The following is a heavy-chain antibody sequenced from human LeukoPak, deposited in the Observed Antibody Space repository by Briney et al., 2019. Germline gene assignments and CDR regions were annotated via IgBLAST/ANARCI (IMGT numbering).Heavy chain of an antibody. D-gene: IGHD3-22*01. CDR3: ARGRYDSSGYLDY. CDR2: ISSSGSTI. CDR1: GFTVSNNY. Sequence: GGSLRLSCAASGFTVSNNYMNWVRQAPGKGLEWVSYISSSGSTIYYADSVKGRFTISRDNAKNSLYLQMNSLRAEDTAVYYCARGRYDSSGYLDYWGQGTLVTVSS. V-gene: IGHV3-11*01. J-gene: IGHJ4*02.